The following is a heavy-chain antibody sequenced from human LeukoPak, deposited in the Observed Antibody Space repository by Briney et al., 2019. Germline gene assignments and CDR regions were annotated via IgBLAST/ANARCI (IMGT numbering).Heavy chain of an antibody. V-gene: IGHV4-59*01. J-gene: IGHJ6*03. Sequence: SETLSLTCTVSGGSISSYYWSWIRQPPGKGLEWIGYIYYSGSTNYNPSLKSRVTISVDTSKNQFSLKLSSVTAADTAVYYCARDRIFGKDTAMVRGYYYYMDVWGKGTTDTVSS. D-gene: IGHD5-18*01. CDR1: GGSISSYY. CDR2: IYYSGST. CDR3: ARDRIFGKDTAMVRGYYYYMDV.